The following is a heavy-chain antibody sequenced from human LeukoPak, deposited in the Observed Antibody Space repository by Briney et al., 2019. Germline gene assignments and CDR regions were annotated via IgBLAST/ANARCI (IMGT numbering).Heavy chain of an antibody. CDR3: ARDQGDSSSWYYEGDAFDI. J-gene: IGHJ3*02. Sequence: ASVKVSCKASGYTFTGYYMHWVRQAPGQGLEWMGWINPNSGGTNYAQKFQGRVTMTRDTSISTAYMELSRLRSDDTAVYYCARDQGDSSSWYYEGDAFDIWGQGTMVTVSS. CDR1: GYTFTGYY. CDR2: INPNSGGT. V-gene: IGHV1-2*02. D-gene: IGHD6-13*01.